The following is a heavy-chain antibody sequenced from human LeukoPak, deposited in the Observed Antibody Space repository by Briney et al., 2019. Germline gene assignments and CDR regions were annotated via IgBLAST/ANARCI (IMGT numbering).Heavy chain of an antibody. CDR1: GGSFSGYY. J-gene: IGHJ4*02. Sequence: SETLSLTCAVYGGSFSGYYWSWIRQPPGKGLEWIGEINHSGSTNYNPSLKSRVTISVDTSKNQFSLKLSSVTAAGTAVYYCASPRGGYSGYAPFDYWGQGTLVTVSS. D-gene: IGHD5-12*01. V-gene: IGHV4-34*01. CDR2: INHSGST. CDR3: ASPRGGYSGYAPFDY.